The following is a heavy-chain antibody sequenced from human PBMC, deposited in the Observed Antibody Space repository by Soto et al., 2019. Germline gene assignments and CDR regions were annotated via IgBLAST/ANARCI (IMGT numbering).Heavy chain of an antibody. V-gene: IGHV1-8*01. CDR3: ARGLVISAGAGN. D-gene: IGHD2-21*01. Sequence: QVQLVQSGAEVKKPGASVKVSCKASGYTFTSYDINWVRQATGQGLEWMGWMNPNSGNTGYAQKFQGRVTMTRNTSISTAYMELSRLISEDTAVYYFARGLVISAGAGNWGQGTLVTVSS. J-gene: IGHJ1*01. CDR2: MNPNSGNT. CDR1: GYTFTSYD.